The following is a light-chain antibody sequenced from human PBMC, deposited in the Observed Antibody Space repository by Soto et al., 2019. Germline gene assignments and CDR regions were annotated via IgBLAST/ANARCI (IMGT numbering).Light chain of an antibody. J-gene: IGKJ1*01. CDR3: IKPHTYPWT. CDR2: AAS. V-gene: IGKV1-17*01. CDR1: QAIGND. Sequence: DIQMTQSPSSLSASVGDRVTITCRADQAIGNDLGWYHQKPGKAPKRLIYAASNLQSGVPSRFCGSGSGTDGSLTISTVAPEDFAPYYCIKPHTYPWTFGQGTKVEIK.